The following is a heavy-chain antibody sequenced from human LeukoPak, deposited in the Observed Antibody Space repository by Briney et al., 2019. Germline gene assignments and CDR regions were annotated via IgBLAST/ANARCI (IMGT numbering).Heavy chain of an antibody. CDR1: GGSFRGYY. D-gene: IGHD3-22*01. J-gene: IGHJ4*02. CDR3: ARDDYYDSSGYDY. Sequence: PSETLSLTCGVYGGSFRGYYWSWIRQSPGRGLEWIGEVNHSGSTNYNPSLKSRVTISVDTSKNQFSLKLSSVTAADTAVYYCARDDYYDSSGYDYWGQGTLVTVSS. V-gene: IGHV4-34*01. CDR2: VNHSGST.